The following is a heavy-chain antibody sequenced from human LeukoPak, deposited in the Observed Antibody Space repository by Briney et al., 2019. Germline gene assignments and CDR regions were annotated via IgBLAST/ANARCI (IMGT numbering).Heavy chain of an antibody. CDR3: ARDLDYGGNS. D-gene: IGHD4-23*01. V-gene: IGHV3-7*01. CDR2: IKQDGSEN. CDR1: RFTLSSLW. Sequence: PGGSLRLSCAGSRFTLSSLWMSCVRGAPGKGAEWVANIKQDGSENFYVHSVKGRFTISRDHAKNSLYLQMTSLRAEDTAVYYCARDLDYGGNSWGQGTLVTVSS. J-gene: IGHJ4*02.